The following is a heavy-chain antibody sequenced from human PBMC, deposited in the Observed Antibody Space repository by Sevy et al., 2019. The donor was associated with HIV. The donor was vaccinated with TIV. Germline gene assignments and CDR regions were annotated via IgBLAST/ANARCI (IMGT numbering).Heavy chain of an antibody. CDR1: GYSISSGYY. Sequence: SETLSLTCTVSGYSISSGYYWGWIRQPPGKGLEWIGSIYHSGSTYYNPSLKSRVTISVDTSKNQFSLKLSSVTAADTAVYYCARDYRDWGRYGSSGYYYGWVYWGQGTLVTVSS. CDR2: IYHSGST. V-gene: IGHV4-38-2*02. CDR3: ARDYRDWGRYGSSGYYYGWVY. J-gene: IGHJ4*02. D-gene: IGHD3-22*01.